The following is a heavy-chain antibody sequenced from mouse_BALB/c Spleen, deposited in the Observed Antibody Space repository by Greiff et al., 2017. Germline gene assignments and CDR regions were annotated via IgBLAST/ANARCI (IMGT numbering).Heavy chain of an antibody. CDR1: GFSLTSYG. CDR3: ARAPYGNYEGVDY. D-gene: IGHD2-1*01. V-gene: IGHV2-9*02. Sequence: VKLMESGPGLVAPSQSLSITCTVSGFSLTSYGVHWVRQPPGKGLEWLGVIWAGGSTNYNSALMSRLSISKDNSKSQVFLKMNSLQTDDTAMYYCARAPYGNYEGVDYWGQGTSVTVSS. CDR2: IWAGGST. J-gene: IGHJ4*01.